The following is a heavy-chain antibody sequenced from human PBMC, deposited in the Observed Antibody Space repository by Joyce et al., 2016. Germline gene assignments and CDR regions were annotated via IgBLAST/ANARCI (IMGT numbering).Heavy chain of an antibody. Sequence: QAQLVESGGGVVQPGRSLRLSCAASGFIFKTFGMQWVRQAPGKGLEWVAFISYDGNTQYYADSVKGRFTVSRDNSKNTLYLQMNNLRAEDTATYYCARDRFCDYTTCYNWFDPWGQGILVTVSS. V-gene: IGHV3-33*01. CDR2: ISYDGNTQ. CDR3: ARDRFCDYTTCYNWFDP. J-gene: IGHJ5*02. D-gene: IGHD2-2*01. CDR1: GFIFKTFG.